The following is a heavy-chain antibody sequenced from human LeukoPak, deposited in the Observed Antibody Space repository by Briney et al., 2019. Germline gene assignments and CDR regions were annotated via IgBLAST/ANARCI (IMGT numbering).Heavy chain of an antibody. CDR3: ARHPPGYSYGEPFDY. J-gene: IGHJ4*02. CDR1: GFTFSSYG. Sequence: GGSLRLSCAAPGFTFSSYGMPWVRQAPGKGLEWVAVIWYEGSNKYYGDSVKGRFTISRDNSQNTLYLQMNSLRAEDTAVYYCARHPPGYSYGEPFDYWGQGTLVTVSS. D-gene: IGHD5-18*01. V-gene: IGHV3-33*01. CDR2: IWYEGSNK.